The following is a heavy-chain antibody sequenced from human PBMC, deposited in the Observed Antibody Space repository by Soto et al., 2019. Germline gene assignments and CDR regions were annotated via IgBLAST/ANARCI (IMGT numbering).Heavy chain of an antibody. Sequence: GGSLRLSCAASGFTFSDRYMDWVRQAPGKGLEWVGRTKNKANSYTTEYAASVKGRFTISRDYSRDSVYLQMNSLKTDATAVYYGTIEGACPGPYFDYWGQGTLVTVSS. J-gene: IGHJ4*02. CDR3: TIEGACPGPYFDY. CDR1: GFTFSDRY. V-gene: IGHV3-72*01. CDR2: TKNKANSYTT. D-gene: IGHD3-16*01.